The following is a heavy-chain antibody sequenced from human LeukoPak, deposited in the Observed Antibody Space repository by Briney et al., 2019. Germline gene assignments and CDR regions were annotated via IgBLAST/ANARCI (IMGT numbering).Heavy chain of an antibody. CDR1: GFTFYDYA. Sequence: PGGSLRLSCAASGFTFYDYAMHWVRHAPGKGLEGVSGISWNSGSIGYADSVKGRFTSSRDNAKNSLYLQMNSLRAEDTALYYCAKDRGGQAYCSGGSCYSDFQHWGQGTLVTVSS. V-gene: IGHV3-9*01. J-gene: IGHJ1*01. CDR2: ISWNSGSI. CDR3: AKDRGGQAYCSGGSCYSDFQH. D-gene: IGHD2-15*01.